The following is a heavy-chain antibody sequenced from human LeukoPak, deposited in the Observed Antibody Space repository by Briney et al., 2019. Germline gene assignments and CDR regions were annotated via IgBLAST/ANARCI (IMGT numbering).Heavy chain of an antibody. J-gene: IGHJ4*02. D-gene: IGHD5/OR15-5a*01. CDR3: ARDHVYGGADY. CDR1: GFTFHNYA. Sequence: GGSLRLSCAASGFTFHNYAIHWVRQAPGKGLEWVSLTSGDGITTYFADSVKGRFTISRDNSKISLFLPMNSLRTEDTALYYCARDHVYGGADYWGQGTLVTVSS. CDR2: TSGDGITT. V-gene: IGHV3-43*02.